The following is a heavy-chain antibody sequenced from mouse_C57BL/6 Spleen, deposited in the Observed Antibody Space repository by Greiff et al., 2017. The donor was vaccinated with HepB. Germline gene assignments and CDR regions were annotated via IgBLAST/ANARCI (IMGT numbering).Heavy chain of an antibody. CDR3: ARRNVYYGYDVGAMDY. D-gene: IGHD2-2*01. Sequence: QVQLQQPGAELVRPGSSVKLSCKASGYTFTSYWMHWVKQRPIQGLEWIGNIDPSDSETHYNQKFKDKATLTVDKSSSTAYMQLSSLTSEDSAVYYCARRNVYYGYDVGAMDYWGQGTSVTVSS. CDR1: GYTFTSYW. J-gene: IGHJ4*01. CDR2: IDPSDSET. V-gene: IGHV1-52*01.